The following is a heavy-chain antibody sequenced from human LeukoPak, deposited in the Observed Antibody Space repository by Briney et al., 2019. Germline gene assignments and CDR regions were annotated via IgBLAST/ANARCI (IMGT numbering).Heavy chain of an antibody. CDR2: IDCDDDK. CDR1: GFSLTNDELC. V-gene: IGHV2-70*11. J-gene: IGHJ3*02. CDR3: ARTRAQLEGAWAFDI. Sequence: RVSGPTLVKPTQTLTLTCTFSGFSLTNDELCVSLFLQPSGKALEWLARIDCDDDKYYSTSLKTRLTISKDTSKNQVVLTMTNMDPVDTATYYCARTRAQLEGAWAFDIWGQGTMVTVSS. D-gene: IGHD1-26*01.